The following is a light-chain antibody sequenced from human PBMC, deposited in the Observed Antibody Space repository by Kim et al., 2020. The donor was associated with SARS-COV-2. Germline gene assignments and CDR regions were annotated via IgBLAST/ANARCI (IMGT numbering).Light chain of an antibody. CDR3: QQRSKWPIT. V-gene: IGKV3-11*01. CDR1: QSVSSF. Sequence: LSPGERATPSCRASQSVSSFLVWYQQRPGQAPRLLIYDTSNRATGIPARFSGSGSGTDFSLTISSLEPEDFAVYYCQQRSKWPITFGQGTRLEIK. CDR2: DTS. J-gene: IGKJ5*01.